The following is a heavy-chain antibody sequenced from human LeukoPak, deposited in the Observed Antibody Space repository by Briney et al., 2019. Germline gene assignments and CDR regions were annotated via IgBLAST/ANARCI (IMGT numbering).Heavy chain of an antibody. D-gene: IGHD4-17*01. CDR2: ISGNGGDT. CDR3: ARDYGDYYFDY. CDR1: GFTFSSYA. V-gene: IGHV3-23*01. J-gene: IGHJ4*02. Sequence: GGSLRLSCAASGFTFSSYAMSWVRQAPGKGLEWVSAISGNGGDTYYADSVTGRFTISRDNSKNTLYLQMNSLRAEDTAVYYCARDYGDYYFDYWGQGTLVTVSS.